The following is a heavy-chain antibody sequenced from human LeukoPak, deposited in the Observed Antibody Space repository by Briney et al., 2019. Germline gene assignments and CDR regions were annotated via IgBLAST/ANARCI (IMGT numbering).Heavy chain of an antibody. D-gene: IGHD3-10*01. J-gene: IGHJ4*02. CDR1: GFTFSSYE. V-gene: IGHV3-48*03. CDR3: AKDHSTVLLWFGELGYFDY. Sequence: GGSLRLSCAASGFTFSSYEMNWVRQAPGKGLEWVSYISSSGSTIYYADSVKGRFTISRDNSKNTLYLQMNSLRAEDTAVYYCAKDHSTVLLWFGELGYFDYWGQGTLVTVSS. CDR2: ISSSGSTI.